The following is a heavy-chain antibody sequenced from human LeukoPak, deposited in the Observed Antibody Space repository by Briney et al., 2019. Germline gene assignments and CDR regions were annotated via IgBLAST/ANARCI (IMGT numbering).Heavy chain of an antibody. J-gene: IGHJ3*02. CDR2: IYPGDSET. D-gene: IGHD5-24*01. V-gene: IGHV5-51*01. Sequence: GESLKISCKASGYSFSDYWIGWVRHMPGKGLEWMTIIYPGDSETRYSPSLQGQVTISADKSISTAYLQWSSLKASDTAIYYCARRDGYGAYDIWGQGTMVTVSS. CDR1: GYSFSDYW. CDR3: ARRDGYGAYDI.